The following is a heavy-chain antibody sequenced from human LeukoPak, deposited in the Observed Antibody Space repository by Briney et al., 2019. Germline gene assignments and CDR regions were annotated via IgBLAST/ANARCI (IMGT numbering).Heavy chain of an antibody. V-gene: IGHV3-74*01. CDR2: INSDGSIT. Sequence: GGSLRLSCAASGFTFSSSSISWVRQAPGKGLVWVSRINSDGSITSYADSVKGRFTISGDNAKDTLYLQMNSLRAEDAAVYYCASPMWDTAIHDYWGQGTLVTVSS. J-gene: IGHJ4*02. CDR3: ASPMWDTAIHDY. CDR1: GFTFSSSS. D-gene: IGHD5-18*01.